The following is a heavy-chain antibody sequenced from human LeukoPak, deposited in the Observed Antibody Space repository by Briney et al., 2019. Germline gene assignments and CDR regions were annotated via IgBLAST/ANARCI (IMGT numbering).Heavy chain of an antibody. CDR3: AKDRISGWNVFDY. V-gene: IGHV3-30*18. J-gene: IGHJ4*02. CDR2: ISYDGSNK. CDR1: GFTFSSYG. D-gene: IGHD6-19*01. Sequence: GRSLRLSCAASGFTFSSYGMHWVRQAPGKGLEWVAVISYDGSNKYYADSVKGRFTISRDNSKNTLYLQMNSLRAEDTAVYYCAKDRISGWNVFDYWGQGTLVTVSS.